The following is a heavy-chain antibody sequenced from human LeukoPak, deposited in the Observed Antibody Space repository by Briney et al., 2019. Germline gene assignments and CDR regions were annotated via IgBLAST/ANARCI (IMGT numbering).Heavy chain of an antibody. D-gene: IGHD6-13*01. V-gene: IGHV4-59*01. J-gene: IGHJ4*02. CDR3: ARDQDSSSWYYFDY. Sequence: PSETLSLTCNVSGASISDYYWSWVRQSPEKGLEWIVSLLYRGSSHYNPSLRSRVAISHDTSKNQFSLKLTSVTAADTAVYYCARDQDSSSWYYFDYWGQGALVTVSS. CDR1: GASISDYY. CDR2: LLYRGSS.